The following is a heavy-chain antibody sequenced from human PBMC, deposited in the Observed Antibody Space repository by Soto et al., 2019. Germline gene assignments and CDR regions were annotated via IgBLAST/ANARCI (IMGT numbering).Heavy chain of an antibody. J-gene: IGHJ6*02. Sequence: PSETLSLTCAVSGGSISSGGYSWSWIRQPPGKGLEWIGYIYHSGTTYYNPSLKSRVTISVDRSKNQFSLKPSSVTAADTAVYYCARAHYGDYGYGMDVWGQGTTVTVSS. CDR2: IYHSGTT. D-gene: IGHD4-17*01. V-gene: IGHV4-30-2*01. CDR1: GGSISSGGYS. CDR3: ARAHYGDYGYGMDV.